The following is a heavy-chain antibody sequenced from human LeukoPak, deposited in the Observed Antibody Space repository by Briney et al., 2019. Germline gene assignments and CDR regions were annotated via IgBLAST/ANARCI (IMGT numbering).Heavy chain of an antibody. V-gene: IGHV1-69*05. CDR2: IIPIFGTA. CDR1: GGTFSSYA. J-gene: IGHJ4*02. CDR3: ARVGGSWAQRFDY. Sequence: ASVKVSCKASGGTFSSYAISWVRQAPGQGLEWMGGIIPIFGTANYAQKFQGRVTMTRNTSISTAYMELSSLRSEDTAVYYCARVGGSWAQRFDYWGQGTLVTVSS. D-gene: IGHD1-26*01.